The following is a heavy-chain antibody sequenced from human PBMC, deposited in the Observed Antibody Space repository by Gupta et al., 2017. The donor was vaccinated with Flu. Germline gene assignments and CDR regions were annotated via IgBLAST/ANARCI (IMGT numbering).Heavy chain of an antibody. V-gene: IGHV3-33*01. CDR1: GFRFVSYG. Sequence: QVQLVESGGGGVQPGTSLRLSRVVSGFRFVSYGMHGVRHAAGKGLEWVAIIWDDGSNKYYADSVKGRFTISRDNSKNTLFLQMNSLRAEDTAVYYCARGGQYQLSRENYWGQGTLVTVSS. CDR2: IWDDGSNK. J-gene: IGHJ4*02. D-gene: IGHD2-2*01. CDR3: ARGGQYQLSRENY.